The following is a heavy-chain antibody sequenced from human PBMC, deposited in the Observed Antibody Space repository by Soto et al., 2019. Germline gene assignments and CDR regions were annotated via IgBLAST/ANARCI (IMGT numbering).Heavy chain of an antibody. V-gene: IGHV3-7*04. J-gene: IGHJ3*01. CDR2: IRQDGSQK. D-gene: IGHD3-22*01. Sequence: EVQLMESGGGLVQPGGSLRLSCAASGFTFSNYWMSWVRQAPGKGLEWVANIRQDGSQKWYVDSVKGRFTISRDNAKKSLFLQMNSLRVEDTAMYYCARGDYHDNSGPFSDAFDVWGQGTIVTVSS. CDR1: GFTFSNYW. CDR3: ARGDYHDNSGPFSDAFDV.